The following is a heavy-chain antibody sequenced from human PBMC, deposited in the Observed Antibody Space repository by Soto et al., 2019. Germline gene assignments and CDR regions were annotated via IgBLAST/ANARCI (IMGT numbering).Heavy chain of an antibody. CDR2: IYYSGST. CDR3: ARTVYSGYDLILRSYMDV. Sequence: SETLSLTCTVSGGSISSYYWSWIRQPPGKGLEWIGYIYYSGSTNYNPSLKSRVTISVDTSKNQFSLKLSSVTAADTAVYYCARTVYSGYDLILRSYMDVWGKGTTVTVSS. CDR1: GGSISSYY. D-gene: IGHD5-12*01. V-gene: IGHV4-59*01. J-gene: IGHJ6*03.